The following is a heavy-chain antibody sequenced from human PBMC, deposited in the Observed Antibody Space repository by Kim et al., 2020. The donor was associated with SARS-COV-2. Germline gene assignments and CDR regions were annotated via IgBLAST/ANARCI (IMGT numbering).Heavy chain of an antibody. CDR2: IIPIFGTA. CDR3: ARGHPGNQLGLFDY. CDR1: GGTFSSYA. Sequence: SVKVSCKASGGTFSSYAISWVRQAPGQGLEWMGGIIPIFGTANYAQKFQGRVTITADESTSTAYMELSSLRSEDTAVYYCARGHPGNQLGLFDYWGQGTLVTVSS. J-gene: IGHJ4*02. V-gene: IGHV1-69*13. D-gene: IGHD7-27*01.